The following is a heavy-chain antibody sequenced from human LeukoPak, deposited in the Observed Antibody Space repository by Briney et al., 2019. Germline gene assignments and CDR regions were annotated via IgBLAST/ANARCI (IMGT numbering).Heavy chain of an antibody. CDR3: ARDGFSGSYYRWFDP. D-gene: IGHD1-26*01. V-gene: IGHV4-4*07. CDR1: GDSISNYY. J-gene: IGHJ5*02. Sequence: SETLSLSCTVSGDSISNYYCSWIRQPAGKGLEWIGRVHTSGSTDYTPSLKGRVTMSVDTSKNQFSLKLSSVTAADTAVYYCARDGFSGSYYRWFDPWGQGTLVTVSS. CDR2: VHTSGST.